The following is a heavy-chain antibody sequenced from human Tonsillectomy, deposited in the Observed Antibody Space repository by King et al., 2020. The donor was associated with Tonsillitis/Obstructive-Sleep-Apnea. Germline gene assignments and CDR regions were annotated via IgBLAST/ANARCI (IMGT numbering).Heavy chain of an antibody. J-gene: IGHJ3*02. Sequence: QLQESGPGLVKPSQTLSLTCTVSGDSISSGTYHWSCIRQHPGKGLEWIGYISYSGSTYYNPSLKSRVTMSVDTSKNQFYLKLSSVTSADTAVYYCTGDNADYANAFAIWGQGTVVTVSS. CDR2: ISYSGST. D-gene: IGHD4-17*01. CDR1: GDSISSGTYH. V-gene: IGHV4-31*03. CDR3: TGDNADYANAFAI.